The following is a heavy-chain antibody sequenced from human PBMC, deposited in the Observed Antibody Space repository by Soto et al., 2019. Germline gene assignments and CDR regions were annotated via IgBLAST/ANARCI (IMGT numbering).Heavy chain of an antibody. D-gene: IGHD6-19*01. J-gene: IGHJ4*02. CDR3: AKDKIAMAGAYYFDY. Sequence: GGSLRLSCAASGFTFSSYAMSWVRQAPGKGLEWVSVISGSGGSTYYADSVKGRFTVSRDNSNNTLYLQMNSLRAEDTAIYYCAKDKIAMAGAYYFDYWGQGTLVTVSS. CDR2: ISGSGGST. CDR1: GFTFSSYA. V-gene: IGHV3-23*01.